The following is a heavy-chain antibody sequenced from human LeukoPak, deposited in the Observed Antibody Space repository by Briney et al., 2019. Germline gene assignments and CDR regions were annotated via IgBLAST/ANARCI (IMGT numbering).Heavy chain of an antibody. V-gene: IGHV1-69*13. D-gene: IGHD2-2*01. CDR3: AREVYCSSTSCDPDY. J-gene: IGHJ4*02. CDR1: GGTFSSYA. Sequence: SVKVSCKASGGTFSSYAISWVREAPGQGLEWMGGIIPIFGTANYAQKFQGRVTITADESTSTAYMELSSLRSEDTAVYYCAREVYCSSTSCDPDYWGQGTLVTVSS. CDR2: IIPIFGTA.